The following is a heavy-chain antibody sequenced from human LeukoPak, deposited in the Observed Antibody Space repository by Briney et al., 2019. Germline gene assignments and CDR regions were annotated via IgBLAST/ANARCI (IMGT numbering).Heavy chain of an antibody. V-gene: IGHV3-48*01. J-gene: IGHJ4*02. Sequence: GGSLRLSCAASGFTFDDYGMSWVRQAPGKGLEWVSYITLSSSTIYYADSVKGRFTISRDNAKNSLSLQMNSLRAEDTAVYYCARETPQSSSWTAFDYWGQGTLVTVSS. D-gene: IGHD6-13*01. CDR1: GFTFDDYG. CDR2: ITLSSSTI. CDR3: ARETPQSSSWTAFDY.